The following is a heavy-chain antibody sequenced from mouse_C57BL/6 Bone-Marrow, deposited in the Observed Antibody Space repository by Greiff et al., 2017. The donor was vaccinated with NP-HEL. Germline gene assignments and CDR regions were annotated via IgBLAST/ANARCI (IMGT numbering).Heavy chain of an antibody. CDR3: TTKDYGSSWVAY. CDR1: GFNIKDDY. V-gene: IGHV14-4*01. Sequence: VQLQQSGAELVRPGASVKLSCTASGFNIKDDYMHWVKQRPEQGLEWIGWIDPENGDTEYASKFQGKATITADTSSNTAYLQLSSLTSEDTAVYYCTTKDYGSSWVAYWGQGTLVTVSA. D-gene: IGHD1-1*01. J-gene: IGHJ3*01. CDR2: IDPENGDT.